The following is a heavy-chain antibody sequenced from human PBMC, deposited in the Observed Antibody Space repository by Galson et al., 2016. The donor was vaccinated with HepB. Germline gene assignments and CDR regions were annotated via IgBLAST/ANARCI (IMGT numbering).Heavy chain of an antibody. Sequence: SLRLSCAASGFTFSRYWMQWVRQVPGKRLVWVSRINNDGSSKVYAGSVKGRFTVSRDNAKNTLYLQMNSLRAEDTAVYYCTREYSGYYFGVGGQGTLVTVSS. D-gene: IGHD5-12*01. CDR1: GFTFSRYW. J-gene: IGHJ4*02. V-gene: IGHV3-74*01. CDR2: INNDGSSK. CDR3: TREYSGYYFGV.